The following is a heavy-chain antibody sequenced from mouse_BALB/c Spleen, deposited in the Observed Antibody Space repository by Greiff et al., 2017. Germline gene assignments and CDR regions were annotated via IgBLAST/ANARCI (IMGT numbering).Heavy chain of an antibody. V-gene: IGHV2-9*02. D-gene: IGHD2-14*01. CDR2: IWAGGST. Sequence: VQRVESGPGLVAPSQSLSITCTVSGFSLTSYGVHWVRQPPGKGLEWLGVIWAGGSTNYNSALMSRLSISKDNSKSQVFLKMNSLQTDDTAMYYCARGGKTDYRYDRYAMDYWGQGTSVTVSS. J-gene: IGHJ4*01. CDR1: GFSLTSYG. CDR3: ARGGKTDYRYDRYAMDY.